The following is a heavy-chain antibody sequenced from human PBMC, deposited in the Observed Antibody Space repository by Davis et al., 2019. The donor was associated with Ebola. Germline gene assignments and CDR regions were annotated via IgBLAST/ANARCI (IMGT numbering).Heavy chain of an antibody. J-gene: IGHJ4*02. CDR1: GYTFTGCY. CDR3: AKALSTYYYDSSGYYTEYYFDY. V-gene: IGHV1-2*04. CDR2: INPNSGGT. Sequence: ASVKVSCKASGYTFTGCYMHWVRQAPGQGLEWMGWINPNSGGTNYAQKFQGWVTMTRDTSISTAYMELSRLRSDDTAVYYCAKALSTYYYDSSGYYTEYYFDYWGQGTLVTVSS. D-gene: IGHD3-22*01.